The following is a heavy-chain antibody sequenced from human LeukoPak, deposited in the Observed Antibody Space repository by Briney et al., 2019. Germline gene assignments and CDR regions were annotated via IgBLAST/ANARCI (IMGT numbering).Heavy chain of an antibody. D-gene: IGHD3-3*01. Sequence: SETLSLTCTVSGGSISSSGHFWGWIRQPPGKGLEWIGTIYYRGTTYYNPTLNSRVTISIDTSNNQFSLRLSSVTAADTAVYYCASQPYYGFWSGYSFDPWGQGTLVTVSS. J-gene: IGHJ5*02. V-gene: IGHV4-39*07. CDR2: IYYRGTT. CDR1: GGSISSSGHF. CDR3: ASQPYYGFWSGYSFDP.